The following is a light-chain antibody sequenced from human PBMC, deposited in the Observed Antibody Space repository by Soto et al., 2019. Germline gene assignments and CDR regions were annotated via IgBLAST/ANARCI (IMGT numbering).Light chain of an antibody. CDR2: WAS. CDR3: QQYYSSPYT. J-gene: IGKJ2*01. CDR1: QTILYTSINKNS. Sequence: DIVMTQSPDSLAVSLGERVTINCRSSQTILYTSINKNSLAWYQQKPGQPPTLLIYWASTRESGVPDRFSGSGSGTDFTLTISSLRAEDVAVYYCQQYYSSPYTFGQGTKLGIK. V-gene: IGKV4-1*01.